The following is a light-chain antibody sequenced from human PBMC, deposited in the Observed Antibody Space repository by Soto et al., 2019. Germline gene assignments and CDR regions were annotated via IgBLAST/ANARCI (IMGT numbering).Light chain of an antibody. CDR3: ISYTGSSTSYV. CDR1: RSDIGSYNY. J-gene: IGLJ1*01. V-gene: IGLV2-14*01. CDR2: GVR. Sequence: QSVLTQPASVSGSPGQSITISCSGTRSDIGSYNYVAWYQQFPGKTPKILIYGVRNRPSGVSSRFSGSKSGNTASLTISGLQAEDEADYYCISYTGSSTSYVFGSGTKV.